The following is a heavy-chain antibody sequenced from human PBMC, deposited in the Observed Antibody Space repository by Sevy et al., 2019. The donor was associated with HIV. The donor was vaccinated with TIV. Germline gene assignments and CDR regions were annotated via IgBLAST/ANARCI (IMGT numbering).Heavy chain of an antibody. J-gene: IGHJ4*02. CDR1: GFTFTDHW. CDR3: AREVGGFNWRPYYFDY. CDR2: IKQDESEK. V-gene: IGHV3-7*01. Sequence: GGSLRLSCAASGFTFTDHWMSWVRQTPGKGLEWVATIKQDESEKYYVDSVKGRFAISRDNGKNSVSLQMNGLRVEDTALYYCAREVGGFNWRPYYFDYWGQGTLVTVSS. D-gene: IGHD3-3*01.